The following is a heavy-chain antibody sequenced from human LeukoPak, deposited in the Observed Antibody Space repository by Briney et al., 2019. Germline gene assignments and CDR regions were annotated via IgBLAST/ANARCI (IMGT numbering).Heavy chain of an antibody. CDR2: IIPIFGTA. Sequence: ASVKVSCKASGGTFSSYAISWVRQAPGQGLEWMGGIIPIFGTANYAQKFQGRVTITADKSTSTAYMELSSLRSEDTAVYYCARDQYNSSGIYAGIDYWGQGTLVTVSS. J-gene: IGHJ4*02. CDR3: ARDQYNSSGIYAGIDY. D-gene: IGHD1-26*01. CDR1: GGTFSSYA. V-gene: IGHV1-69*06.